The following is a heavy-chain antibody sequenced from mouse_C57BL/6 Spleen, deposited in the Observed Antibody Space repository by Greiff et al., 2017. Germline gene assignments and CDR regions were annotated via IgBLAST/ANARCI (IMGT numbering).Heavy chain of an antibody. J-gene: IGHJ2*01. D-gene: IGHD3-3*01. V-gene: IGHV3-6*01. Sequence: EVKLQESGPGLVKPSQSLSLTCSVTGYSITSGYYWNWIRQFPGNKLEWMGYISYDGSNNYNPSLKNRISITRDTSKNQFFLKLNSVTTEDTATYYCAREGQGYYFDYWGQGTTLTVSS. CDR2: ISYDGSN. CDR1: GYSITSGYY. CDR3: AREGQGYYFDY.